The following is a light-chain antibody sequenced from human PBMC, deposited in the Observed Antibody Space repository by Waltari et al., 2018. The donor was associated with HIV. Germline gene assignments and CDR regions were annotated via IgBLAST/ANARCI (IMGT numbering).Light chain of an antibody. V-gene: IGLV2-11*01. J-gene: IGLJ3*02. Sequence: QSALTQPPSVSGSPGQSVTISCTGTTRDVGAYNFFSWYQQHPGKAPKVLIYDVSKRPSGVPDRFSGSKSGNTASLTISGLQAEDEADYYCCSYAGSYTWVFGGGTKLTVL. CDR1: TRDVGAYNF. CDR2: DVS. CDR3: CSYAGSYTWV.